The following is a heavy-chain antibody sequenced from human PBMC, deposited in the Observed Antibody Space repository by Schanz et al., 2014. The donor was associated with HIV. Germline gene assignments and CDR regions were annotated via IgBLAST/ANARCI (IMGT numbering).Heavy chain of an antibody. J-gene: IGHJ4*02. CDR1: GYSFTGYY. CDR3: ARNQYQMLPFDF. V-gene: IGHV1-2*02. D-gene: IGHD2-15*01. CDR2: INPTNGKT. Sequence: QVQLVQSGAEVEKPGASAKVSCKASGYSFTGYYIHWVRQAPGQGLEWMGWINPTNGKTFYTQKFRGRVTMPRDPSVNTASMEVSRLMSDDTAVYYCARNQYQMLPFDFWGQGTLVTVSS.